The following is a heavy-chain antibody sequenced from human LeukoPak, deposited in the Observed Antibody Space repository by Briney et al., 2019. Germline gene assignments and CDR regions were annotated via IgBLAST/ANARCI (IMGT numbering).Heavy chain of an antibody. CDR2: IWYDGSNK. V-gene: IGHV3-33*06. Sequence: GGSLRLSCAASGFTFSSYGMHWVRQAPGKGLEGVAVIWYDGSNKYYADSVKGRFTISRDNSKNTLYLQMNSLRAEDTAVYYCAKEDCSSTSCYTDNTDYWGQGTLVTVSS. D-gene: IGHD2-2*02. J-gene: IGHJ4*02. CDR1: GFTFSSYG. CDR3: AKEDCSSTSCYTDNTDY.